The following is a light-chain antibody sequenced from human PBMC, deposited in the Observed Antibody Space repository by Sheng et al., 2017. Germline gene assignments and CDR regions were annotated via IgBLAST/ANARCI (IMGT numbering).Light chain of an antibody. CDR3: CSYAGGYSWV. V-gene: IGLV2-11*01. J-gene: IGLJ3*02. CDR2: DVS. Sequence: QSALTQPRSVSGSPGQSVTISCTGTTSDVGGYNYVSWYQHHPGKAPKLMIYDVSKRPSGVPDRFSGSKSGNTASLTISGLQAEDEADYYCCSYAGGYSWVFGGGTKLTAL. CDR1: TSDVGGYNY.